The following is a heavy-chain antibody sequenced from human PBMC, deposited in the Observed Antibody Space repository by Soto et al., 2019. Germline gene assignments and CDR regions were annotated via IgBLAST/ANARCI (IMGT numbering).Heavy chain of an antibody. CDR3: AKDVGWELLYDAFDI. CDR2: ISGSGGST. V-gene: IGHV3-23*01. D-gene: IGHD1-26*01. J-gene: IGHJ3*02. Sequence: PGGSLRLSCAASGFTFSSYAMSWVRQAPGKGLEWVSAISGSGGSTYYADSVKGRFTISRDNSKNTLYLQMNSLRAKDTAVYYCAKDVGWELLYDAFDIWGQGTMVTVSS. CDR1: GFTFSSYA.